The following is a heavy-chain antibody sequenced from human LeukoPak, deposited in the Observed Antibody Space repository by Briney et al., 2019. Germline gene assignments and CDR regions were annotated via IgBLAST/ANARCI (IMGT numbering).Heavy chain of an antibody. CDR3: ARTGGLDSSGYDY. Sequence: SETLSLTCAVYGGSFSGYYWSWIRQPPGKGLEWIGEINHSGSTNYNPSLKSRVTISVDTSKNQFSLKLSSVTAADTAVYYCARTGGLDSSGYDYWGQGTLVIVSS. CDR2: INHSGST. J-gene: IGHJ4*02. CDR1: GGSFSGYY. V-gene: IGHV4-34*01. D-gene: IGHD3-22*01.